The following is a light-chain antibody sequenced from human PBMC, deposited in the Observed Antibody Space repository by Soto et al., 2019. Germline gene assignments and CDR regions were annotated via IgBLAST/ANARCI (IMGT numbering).Light chain of an antibody. J-gene: IGKJ4*02. Sequence: ESVLTQSTSTLSLSPGERATLSCRASPSVSNSLAWYQHKPGQAPRLLIYEALNRATGIPARFSGSGSGTDFTRTISSLEPADFAAYYCQQHNNWPLTFGRGTKVEIK. CDR2: EAL. CDR3: QQHNNWPLT. CDR1: PSVSNS. V-gene: IGKV3-11*01.